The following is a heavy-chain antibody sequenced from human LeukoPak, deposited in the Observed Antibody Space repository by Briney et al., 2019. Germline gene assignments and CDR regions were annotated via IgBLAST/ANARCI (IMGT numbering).Heavy chain of an antibody. CDR3: ARFPVSATNPADGELEYCSGGSCYYFDY. V-gene: IGHV4-59*12. CDR2: IYYSGST. D-gene: IGHD2-15*01. J-gene: IGHJ4*02. CDR1: GGSISSYY. Sequence: SETLSLTCTVSGGSISSYYWSWIRQPPGKGLEWIGYIYYSGSTNYNPSLKSRVTISVDTSKNQFSLKLSSVTAADTAVYYCARFPVSATNPADGELEYCSGGSCYYFDYWGQGTLVTVSS.